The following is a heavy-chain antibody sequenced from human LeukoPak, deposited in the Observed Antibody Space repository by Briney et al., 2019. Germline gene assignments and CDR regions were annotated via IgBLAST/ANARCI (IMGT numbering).Heavy chain of an antibody. Sequence: GGSLRLSCAASGFNFNNFAMSWVRQAPGKGLEWLSAMTGPADTTYYAESVKGRFTISKDYSKSMVFLQMNSLRVEDTAIYYCAKGAEIDHWGQGTLVTVSS. CDR2: MTGPADTT. V-gene: IGHV3-23*01. J-gene: IGHJ4*02. CDR3: AKGAEIDH. CDR1: GFNFNNFA.